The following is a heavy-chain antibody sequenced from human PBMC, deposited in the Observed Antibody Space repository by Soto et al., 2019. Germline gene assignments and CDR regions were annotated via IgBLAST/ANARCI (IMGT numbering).Heavy chain of an antibody. V-gene: IGHV1-69*02. CDR3: ARENGSSSLDY. D-gene: IGHD6-6*01. CDR1: GGTVSAYT. Sequence: QVQLGQSGAEVKKPGSSVKVSCEASGGTVSAYTSNLVRQDPGQGLEWMGRIISILDIPNSAQKFKGRLTIIADTSTSTTYMERRNLSSEDTATYYCARENGSSSLDYWGQGTLVTVSS. CDR2: IISILDIP. J-gene: IGHJ4*02.